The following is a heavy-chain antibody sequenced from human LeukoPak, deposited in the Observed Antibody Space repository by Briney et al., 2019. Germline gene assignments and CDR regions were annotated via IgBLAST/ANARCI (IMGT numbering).Heavy chain of an antibody. V-gene: IGHV4-59*12. CDR3: ARFTVSGLWYFDL. Sequence: SETLSLTCTVSGGSISSYYWSWIRQPSGKGLEWIAYMHDSGSTNYNPSLKSRVTISVDTSKNQFSLKLSSVTAADTAVYYCARFTVSGLWYFDLWGRGILVTVSS. CDR1: GGSISSYY. CDR2: MHDSGST. J-gene: IGHJ2*01. D-gene: IGHD6-19*01.